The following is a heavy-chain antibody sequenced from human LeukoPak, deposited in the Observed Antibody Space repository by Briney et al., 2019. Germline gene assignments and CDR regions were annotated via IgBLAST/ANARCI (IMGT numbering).Heavy chain of an antibody. V-gene: IGHV3-74*01. CDR2: IHSDGSST. CDR3: AKAQGIAAATSID. CDR1: GFTFSSTW. D-gene: IGHD6-13*01. Sequence: GGSLRLSCAASGFTFSSTWMHWFRQAPGKGPVWVSRIHSDGSSTIYADSVKGRFTISRDNARNTLYLQMNSLRAEDTAVYYCAKAQGIAAATSIDWGQGTLVTVSS. J-gene: IGHJ4*02.